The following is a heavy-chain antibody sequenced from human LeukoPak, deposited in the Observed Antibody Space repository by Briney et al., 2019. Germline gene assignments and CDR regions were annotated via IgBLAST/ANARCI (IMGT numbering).Heavy chain of an antibody. CDR1: GFTFSSYG. V-gene: IGHV3-30*18. CDR3: AKDPRKQQLVRYFDY. J-gene: IGHJ4*02. D-gene: IGHD6-13*01. Sequence: GRSLRLSCAASGFTFSSYGMHWVRQAPGKGLEWVAVISYDGSNKYYADSVKGRFTISRDNSKNTLYLQMNSLRAEDTAVYYCAKDPRKQQLVRYFDYWGQGTLVTVSS. CDR2: ISYDGSNK.